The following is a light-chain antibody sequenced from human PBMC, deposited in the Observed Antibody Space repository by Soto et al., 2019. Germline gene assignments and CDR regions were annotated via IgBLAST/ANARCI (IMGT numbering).Light chain of an antibody. J-gene: IGKJ1*01. Sequence: EIVLTQSPGTLSLSPGERATLSCRASQSVSSSYLAWYQQKPGQAPRPLIYGASSRAIGIPDRFSGSGSGTDFTLTISRLEPEDFGVYYCQQYGSSPWTFGQGTKEEIK. V-gene: IGKV3-20*01. CDR3: QQYGSSPWT. CDR1: QSVSSSY. CDR2: GAS.